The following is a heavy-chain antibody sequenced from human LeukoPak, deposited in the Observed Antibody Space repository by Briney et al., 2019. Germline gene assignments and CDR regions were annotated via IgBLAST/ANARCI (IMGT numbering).Heavy chain of an antibody. CDR3: ARPRDGYNPFFDY. CDR1: GYSFTSYW. Sequence: GESLKISCKGSGYSFTSYWIGWVRQMPGKGLEWMGIIYPDDSDTRYSQSFQGQVTISADKSISTAYLQWSSLKASDTAMYYCARPRDGYNPFFDYWGQGTLVTVSS. J-gene: IGHJ4*02. D-gene: IGHD5-24*01. CDR2: IYPDDSDT. V-gene: IGHV5-51*01.